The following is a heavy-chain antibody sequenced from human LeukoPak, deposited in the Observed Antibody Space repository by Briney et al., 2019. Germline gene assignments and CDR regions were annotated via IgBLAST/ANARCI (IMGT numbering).Heavy chain of an antibody. Sequence: ASVKVSCKASGYTFTSYDINWVRQVAGQGLEWMGWMNPNSGNTGYAQKFQGRVTMTRNTSISTAYMELSSLRSEDTAVYYCARATRGLTGPRTYYYYYYMDVWGKGTTVTISS. CDR3: ARATRGLTGPRTYYYYYYMDV. J-gene: IGHJ6*03. V-gene: IGHV1-8*02. CDR2: MNPNSGNT. D-gene: IGHD3-9*01. CDR1: GYTFTSYD.